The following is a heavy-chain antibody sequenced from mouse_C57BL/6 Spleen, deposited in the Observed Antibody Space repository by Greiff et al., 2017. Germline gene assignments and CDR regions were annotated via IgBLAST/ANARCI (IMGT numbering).Heavy chain of an antibody. CDR3: ARDYCGSSYGVGYALED. D-gene: IGHD1-1*01. CDR2: IYPGSGST. J-gene: IGHJ4*01. Sequence: QVQLQQPGAELVKPGASVKMSCKASGYTFTSYWITWVKQRPGQGLEWIGDIYPGSGSTNYNEKFKSKATLTVDTSSSTAYMQLSSLTSEDSAVYYCARDYCGSSYGVGYALEDWGQGATVTVAS. CDR1: GYTFTSYW. V-gene: IGHV1-55*01.